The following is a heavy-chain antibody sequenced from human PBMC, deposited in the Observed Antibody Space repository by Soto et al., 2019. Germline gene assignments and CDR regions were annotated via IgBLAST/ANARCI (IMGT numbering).Heavy chain of an antibody. V-gene: IGHV3-23*01. CDR3: AKVSRGIGVVLAALI. J-gene: IGHJ4*02. CDR2: ISGSGGST. Sequence: EVQLLESGGGSVQPGGSLRLSCVASGHTFQNYAMTWVRQAPGKGLEWVSGISGSGGSTYYADSVRGRFTISRDDSKNTLYVQMSSLRAEDTSVYYCAKVSRGIGVVLAALIWGQGTLVTVSS. D-gene: IGHD2-2*01. CDR1: GHTFQNYA.